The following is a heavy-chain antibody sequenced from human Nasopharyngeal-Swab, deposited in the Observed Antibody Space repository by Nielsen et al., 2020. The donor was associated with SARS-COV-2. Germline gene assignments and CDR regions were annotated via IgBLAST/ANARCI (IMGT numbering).Heavy chain of an antibody. Sequence: ASVKVSCKTSGYTFTAYYVHWVRQAPGQGLEWVGRINPNSGYTEYAQKFQGRVAMTRDTSITTAYMELLILTSDDTAVYYCARDEIKRGYSGYDRTDSWGQGTLVTVSS. CDR1: GYTFTAYY. J-gene: IGHJ4*02. D-gene: IGHD5-12*01. CDR3: ARDEIKRGYSGYDRTDS. V-gene: IGHV1-2*06. CDR2: INPNSGYT.